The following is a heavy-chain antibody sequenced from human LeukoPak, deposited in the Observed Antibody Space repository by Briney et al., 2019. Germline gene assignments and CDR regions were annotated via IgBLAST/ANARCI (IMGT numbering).Heavy chain of an antibody. V-gene: IGHV3-23*01. CDR3: AKDAYYYDSSGSTY. D-gene: IGHD3-22*01. J-gene: IGHJ4*02. CDR1: GSTFSSYA. Sequence: GGSLRLSCAASGSTFSSYAMSWVRQAPGKGLEWVSAISGSGGSTYYADSVKGRFTISRDNSKNTLYLQMNSLRAEDTAVYYCAKDAYYYDSSGSTYWGQGTLVTVSS. CDR2: ISGSGGST.